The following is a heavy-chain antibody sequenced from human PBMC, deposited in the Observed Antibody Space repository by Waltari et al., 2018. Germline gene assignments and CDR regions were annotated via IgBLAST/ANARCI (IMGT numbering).Heavy chain of an antibody. Sequence: EVQLVESGGGLVQPGRSLRLSCAASGFTFDDYAMHWVRQAPGKGLEWVSGISGNSGSIGYADSVKGRFTISRDNAKNSLYLQMNSLRAEDTALYYCAKDIDYGDSRGYYYGMDVWGQGTTVTVSS. V-gene: IGHV3-9*01. CDR2: ISGNSGSI. D-gene: IGHD4-17*01. J-gene: IGHJ6*02. CDR3: AKDIDYGDSRGYYYGMDV. CDR1: GFTFDDYA.